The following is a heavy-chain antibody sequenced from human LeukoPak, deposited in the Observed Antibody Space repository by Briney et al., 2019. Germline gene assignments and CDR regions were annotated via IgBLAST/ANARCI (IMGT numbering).Heavy chain of an antibody. Sequence: GASVKVSCKASGYTFTGYYMHWVRQAPGQGLEWMGRINPNSGGTNYAQKFQGGVTMTRDTSISTAYMELSRLRSDDTAVYYCASSIAVATDWYFDLWGRGTLVTVSS. CDR3: ASSIAVATDWYFDL. D-gene: IGHD6-19*01. CDR1: GYTFTGYY. J-gene: IGHJ2*01. CDR2: INPNSGGT. V-gene: IGHV1-2*06.